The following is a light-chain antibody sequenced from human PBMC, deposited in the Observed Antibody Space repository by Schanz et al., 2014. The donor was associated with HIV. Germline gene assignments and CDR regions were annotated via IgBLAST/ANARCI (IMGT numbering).Light chain of an antibody. CDR2: GAS. V-gene: IGKV3-15*01. J-gene: IGKJ2*01. CDR1: QSVSDN. Sequence: EILMTQSPATLSVSPGEEATLSCRASQSVSDNLAWYQQKPGQSPRLLVYGASTRATGIPGRFSGSWSGTEFTLTISSLQSEDIGVYYCQQYNDWPYTFGQGTKLEI. CDR3: QQYNDWPYT.